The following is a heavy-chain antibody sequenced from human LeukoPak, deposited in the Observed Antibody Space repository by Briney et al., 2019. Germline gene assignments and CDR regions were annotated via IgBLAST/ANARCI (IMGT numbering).Heavy chain of an antibody. Sequence: GGSLRLSCVASGFTFSSYAMSWVRQAPGKGLEWVSLISGSGDSTYHADSVKGRFTISRDNAKNTLYLQMNSLRAEETAVYYCARDLGVAALDNWGQGTLVTVSS. D-gene: IGHD6-19*01. J-gene: IGHJ4*02. CDR1: GFTFSSYA. V-gene: IGHV3-23*01. CDR2: ISGSGDST. CDR3: ARDLGVAALDN.